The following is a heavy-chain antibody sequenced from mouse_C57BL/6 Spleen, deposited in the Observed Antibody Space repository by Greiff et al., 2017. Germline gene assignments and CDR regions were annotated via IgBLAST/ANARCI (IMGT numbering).Heavy chain of an antibody. V-gene: IGHV1-26*01. Sequence: VQLQQSGPELVKPGASVKISCKASGYTFTDYYMNWVKQSHGKSLEWIGDINPNNGGTSYNQKFKGKATLTVDKSSSTAYMELRSLTSEDSAVYYCARPPFDYWGQGTTLTVSS. CDR1: GYTFTDYY. CDR2: INPNNGGT. CDR3: ARPPFDY. J-gene: IGHJ2*01.